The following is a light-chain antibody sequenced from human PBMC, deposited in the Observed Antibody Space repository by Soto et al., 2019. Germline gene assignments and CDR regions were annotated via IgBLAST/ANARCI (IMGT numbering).Light chain of an antibody. CDR3: SSYTSSSTRV. Sequence: QSALTQPASVSGSPGQSITISCTGTSSDVGGYNYVSWYQQHPGKAPKLMIYDVSNRPSGVSNRFSGSKSANTASLTISGLQAEDEADYYCSSYTSSSTRVFGPGTTVTVL. V-gene: IGLV2-14*01. CDR1: SSDVGGYNY. J-gene: IGLJ1*01. CDR2: DVS.